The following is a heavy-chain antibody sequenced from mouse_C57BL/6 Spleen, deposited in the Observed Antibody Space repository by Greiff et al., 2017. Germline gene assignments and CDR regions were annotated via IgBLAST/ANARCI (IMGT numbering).Heavy chain of an antibody. CDR3: ARSGNEND. J-gene: IGHJ2*01. CDR1: GYTFTSYW. V-gene: IGHV1-50*01. Sequence: QVQLQQPGAELVKPGASVKLSCKASGYTFTSYWMQWVKQRPGQGLEWIGEIDPSDSYTNYNQKFKGKATLTVDTSSSTAYMQLSSLTSEDSAVYYCARSGNENDWGQGTTLTVSS. D-gene: IGHD2-1*01. CDR2: IDPSDSYT.